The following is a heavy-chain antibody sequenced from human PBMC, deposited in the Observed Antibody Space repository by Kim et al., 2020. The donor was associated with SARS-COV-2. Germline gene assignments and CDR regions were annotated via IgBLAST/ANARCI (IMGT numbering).Heavy chain of an antibody. CDR3: ATSGGPKYYFDY. D-gene: IGHD1-26*01. CDR2: IYSGGST. CDR1: GFTVSSNY. J-gene: IGHJ4*02. Sequence: GGSLRLSCAASGFTVSSNYMSWVRQAPGKGLEWVSVIYSGGSTYYTDSVKGRFTISRDNSRNTLYLQMNSLRAEDTAVYYCATSGGPKYYFDYWGQGTLVTVSS. V-gene: IGHV3-53*01.